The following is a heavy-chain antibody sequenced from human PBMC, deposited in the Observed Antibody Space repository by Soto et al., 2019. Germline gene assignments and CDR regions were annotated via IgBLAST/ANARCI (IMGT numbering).Heavy chain of an antibody. CDR1: GSSLNHYY. CDR3: ARLGGSYAVPHFDY. V-gene: IGHV4-59*08. Sequence: SETLSLTCTLSGSSLNHYYWTWIRRPPEKELERMGYIYYSGTTCNYNPSLKIRVTFSVDTSKNLFSLKLSSVPAADTAVYYCARLGGSYAVPHFDYWGQGSLVTVSS. D-gene: IGHD1-26*01. CDR2: IYYSGTT. J-gene: IGHJ4*02.